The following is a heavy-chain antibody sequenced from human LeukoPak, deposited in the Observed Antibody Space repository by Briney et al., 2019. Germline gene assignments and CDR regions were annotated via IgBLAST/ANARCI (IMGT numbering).Heavy chain of an antibody. Sequence: KSSETLSLTCTVSGGSISSGGYYWSWIRQPPGKGLEWIGYIYHSGSTYYNPSLKSRVTISVDRSKNQFSLKLSSVTAADTAVYYCARPQIIRCRGACKHNHDAFDIWGQGTMVTVSS. CDR1: GGSISSGGYY. J-gene: IGHJ3*02. CDR3: ARPQIIRCRGACKHNHDAFDI. V-gene: IGHV4-30-2*01. D-gene: IGHD2-8*01. CDR2: IYHSGST.